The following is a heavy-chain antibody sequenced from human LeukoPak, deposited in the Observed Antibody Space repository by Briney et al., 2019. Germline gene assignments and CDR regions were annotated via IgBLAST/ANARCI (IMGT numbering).Heavy chain of an antibody. J-gene: IGHJ5*02. D-gene: IGHD1-14*01. Sequence: GGSLRLSCAASEFTFSNYVMSWVRQAPGKGLEWVSTIGTSGSTHYADSVKGRFIISRDNSKNTLYLQMNSLRADDTAVYYCAKTERFDPWGQGTLVIVSS. CDR1: EFTFSNYV. CDR3: AKTERFDP. V-gene: IGHV3-23*01. CDR2: IGTSGST.